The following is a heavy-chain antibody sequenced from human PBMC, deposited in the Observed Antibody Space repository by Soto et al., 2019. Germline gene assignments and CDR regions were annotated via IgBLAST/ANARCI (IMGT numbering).Heavy chain of an antibody. CDR2: IIPMFPTA. CDR1: GGTFSNHA. D-gene: IGHD2-21*02. CDR3: ARDDATYCGGDCYRYFYYGMDV. V-gene: IGHV1-69*13. J-gene: IGHJ6*02. Sequence: ASVKVSCKASGGTFSNHAISWVRQAPGQGLEWVGGIIPMFPTADYAQRFQGRVTITADDSTTTVYMELSGLRSEDTAMYYCARDDATYCGGDCYRYFYYGMDVWAKGPRSPSP.